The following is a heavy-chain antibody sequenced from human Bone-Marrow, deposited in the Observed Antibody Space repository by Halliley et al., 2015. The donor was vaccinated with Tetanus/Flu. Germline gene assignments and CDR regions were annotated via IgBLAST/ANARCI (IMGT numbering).Heavy chain of an antibody. CDR1: GFTFSNYA. Sequence: SLRLSCEGSGFTFSNYAMAWVRQAPGKGLEWVSAIDGSGTATQYVDSVRGRFTISRDNSRNTVHLQMNSLRAKDTAVYFCAKDPHFSGSNNNKFFDYWGQGTLVTVSS. D-gene: IGHD6-19*01. CDR2: IDGSGTAT. J-gene: IGHJ4*02. CDR3: AKDPHFSGSNNNKFFDY. V-gene: IGHV3-23*01.